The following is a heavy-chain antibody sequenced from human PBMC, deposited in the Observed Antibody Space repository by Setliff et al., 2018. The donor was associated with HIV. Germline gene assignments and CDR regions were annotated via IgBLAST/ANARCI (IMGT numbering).Heavy chain of an antibody. J-gene: IGHJ3*01. CDR1: GGSISSGSYY. V-gene: IGHV4-61*09. Sequence: LSLTCSVSGGSISSGSYYWTWIRQPAGKGPEWIGHIYTNGYTNYNPSLKSRVTISVDTSKNQFSPRLTSVTAADTAVYYCARAPPGIQNDAFDVWGQGTMVTVSS. CDR3: ARAPPGIQNDAFDV. CDR2: IYTNGYT.